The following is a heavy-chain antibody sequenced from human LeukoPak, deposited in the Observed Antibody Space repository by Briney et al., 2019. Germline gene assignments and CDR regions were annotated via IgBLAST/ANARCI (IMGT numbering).Heavy chain of an antibody. J-gene: IGHJ5*02. D-gene: IGHD1-26*01. CDR3: ARIHGIYRRFSWFDP. CDR2: IYHSGST. Sequence: SGTLSLTCAVSGGSISSSNWWSWVRQPPGKGLEWIGEIYHSGSTNYNPSLKSRVTISVDTSKNQFSLKLSSVTAADTAVYYCARIHGIYRRFSWFDPWGQGTLVTVSS. CDR1: GGSISSSNW. V-gene: IGHV4-4*02.